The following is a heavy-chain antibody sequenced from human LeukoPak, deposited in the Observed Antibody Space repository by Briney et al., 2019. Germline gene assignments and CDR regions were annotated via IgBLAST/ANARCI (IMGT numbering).Heavy chain of an antibody. CDR3: AKRGPYGSGSYLFDY. CDR2: ISGSGGST. CDR1: GFTFSSYG. J-gene: IGHJ4*02. D-gene: IGHD3-10*01. Sequence: GGSLRLSCAASGFTFSSYGMSWVRQAPGKGLEGVSAISGSGGSTYYADSVKGRFTISRDNSKNTLYLQMNSLRAEDTAVYYCAKRGPYGSGSYLFDYWGQGALVTVSS. V-gene: IGHV3-23*01.